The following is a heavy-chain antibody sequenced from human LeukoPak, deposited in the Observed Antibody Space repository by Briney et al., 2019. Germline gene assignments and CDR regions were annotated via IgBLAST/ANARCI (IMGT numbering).Heavy chain of an antibody. D-gene: IGHD3-10*01. CDR2: IRYDGSNK. CDR3: AIKVLPTFDY. V-gene: IGHV3-30*02. Sequence: GGSLRLSCAASGFTFSSYGMHWVRQAPGKGLEWVAFIRYDGSNKYYADSVKGRFTISRDNSKNTLYLQMNSLRAEDTAVYYCAIKVLPTFDYWGQGTLVTVSS. J-gene: IGHJ4*02. CDR1: GFTFSSYG.